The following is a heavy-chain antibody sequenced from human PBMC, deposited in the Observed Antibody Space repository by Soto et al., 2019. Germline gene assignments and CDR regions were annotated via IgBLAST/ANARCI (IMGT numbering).Heavy chain of an antibody. CDR3: AKDIVGAAGGTFDY. Sequence: EVQLVESGGGLVQPGRSLRLSCAVSGFTFDDYAMHWVRQAPGKGLEWVSSISWNSGSIGYADSVKGRFTISRDNAKNSLYLQMSSLRAEDTALYYCAKDIVGAAGGTFDYWGQGTLVTVSS. CDR1: GFTFDDYA. V-gene: IGHV3-9*01. J-gene: IGHJ4*02. CDR2: ISWNSGSI. D-gene: IGHD6-13*01.